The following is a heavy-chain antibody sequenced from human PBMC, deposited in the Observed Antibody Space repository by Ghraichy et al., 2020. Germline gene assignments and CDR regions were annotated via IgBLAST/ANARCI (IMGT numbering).Heavy chain of an antibody. CDR2: IIPIFGTA. CDR1: GGTFSSYA. V-gene: IGHV1-69*13. Sequence: SVKVSCRASGGTFSSYAISWVRQAPGQGLEWMGGIIPIFGTANYAQKFQGRVTITADESTSTAYMELSSLRSEDTAVYYCARSPYGSGSPFGYWGQGTLVTVSS. CDR3: ARSPYGSGSPFGY. J-gene: IGHJ4*02. D-gene: IGHD3-10*01.